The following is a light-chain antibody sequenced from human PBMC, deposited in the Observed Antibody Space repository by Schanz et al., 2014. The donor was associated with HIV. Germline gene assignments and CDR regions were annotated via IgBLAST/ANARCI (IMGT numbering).Light chain of an antibody. CDR2: GAS. V-gene: IGKV3-11*01. J-gene: IGKJ2*01. Sequence: EIVLTQSPGTLSLSPGERGTLSCRASQSVKSNFIGWYQQKPGQAPRLLIFGASNRATGIPARFSGSGSGTDFTLTISNLEPEDFGVYYCQQRGDWYTFGQGTKLEIK. CDR3: QQRGDWYT. CDR1: QSVKSN.